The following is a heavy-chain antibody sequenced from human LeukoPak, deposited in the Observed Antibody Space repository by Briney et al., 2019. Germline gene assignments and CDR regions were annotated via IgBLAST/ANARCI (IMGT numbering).Heavy chain of an antibody. Sequence: PSETLSLTCTVSGGSISSSSYYWGWIRQPPGKGLEWIGSIYYSGSTYCNPSLKSRVTISVDTSKNQFSLKLSSVTAADTAVYYCARHLPEVEPIVVVPAAVDYWGQGTLVTVSS. CDR2: IYYSGST. V-gene: IGHV4-39*01. D-gene: IGHD2-2*01. CDR3: ARHLPEVEPIVVVPAAVDY. CDR1: GGSISSSSYY. J-gene: IGHJ4*02.